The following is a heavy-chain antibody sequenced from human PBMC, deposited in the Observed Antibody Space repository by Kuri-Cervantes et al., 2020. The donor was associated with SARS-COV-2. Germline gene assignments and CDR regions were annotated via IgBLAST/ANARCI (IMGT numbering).Heavy chain of an antibody. D-gene: IGHD3-10*01. V-gene: IGHV1-2*02. J-gene: IGHJ4*02. CDR2: INPHRGGT. CDR1: GYSYIGYY. CDR3: ASPSMIRGVDLFDY. Sequence: ASVTVSCMASGYSYIGYYVHWVRQAPGQGLEWMGWINPHRGGTNYAQKFQGRVAMTWNTSISTAYMDLSRLKSDDTATYYCASPSMIRGVDLFDYWGQGTLVTASS.